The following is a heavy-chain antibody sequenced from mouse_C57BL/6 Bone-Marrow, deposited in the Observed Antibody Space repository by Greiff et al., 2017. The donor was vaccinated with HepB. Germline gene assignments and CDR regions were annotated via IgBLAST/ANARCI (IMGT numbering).Heavy chain of an antibody. CDR2: IYPGSGST. CDR3: ARQRRLRAAY. D-gene: IGHD3-2*02. Sequence: QVQLQPPGAELVKPGASVTMSCKASGYTFTSYWITWVKQRPGQGLEWIGDIYPGSGSTTYNAKFKSTATLTVDTSSSTAYMQLSSLTSEDSAVYYCARQRRLRAAYWGQGTLVTVSA. CDR1: GYTFTSYW. V-gene: IGHV1-55*01. J-gene: IGHJ3*01.